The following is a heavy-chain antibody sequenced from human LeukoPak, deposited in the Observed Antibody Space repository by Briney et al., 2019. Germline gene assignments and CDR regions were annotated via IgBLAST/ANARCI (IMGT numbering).Heavy chain of an antibody. CDR2: MSGSAGST. CDR3: AKEGNGDYYFDY. D-gene: IGHD4-17*01. Sequence: PGGSLRLSFAASGFTFSTYGMSWVRQAPGKGLEWVSAMSGSAGSTYYADAVKGRFTISRDNSKNTLYLQMNSLRAEDTAVYYCAKEGNGDYYFDYWGQGTLVTVSS. CDR1: GFTFSTYG. V-gene: IGHV3-23*01. J-gene: IGHJ4*02.